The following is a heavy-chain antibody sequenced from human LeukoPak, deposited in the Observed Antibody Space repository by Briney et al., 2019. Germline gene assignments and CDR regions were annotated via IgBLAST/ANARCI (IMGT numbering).Heavy chain of an antibody. J-gene: IGHJ2*01. CDR1: GYTFITYY. CDR2: ISPNSGGT. V-gene: IGHV1-2*02. Sequence: ASEKVSCKASGYTFITYYIHWVRQAPGQGLEWMGWISPNSGGTNYAQKFQGRVTMTRDTSISTAYMELSRLRSDDTAVYYCARLAVAGTTDYWYFDLWGRGTLVTVSS. CDR3: ARLAVAGTTDYWYFDL. D-gene: IGHD6-19*01.